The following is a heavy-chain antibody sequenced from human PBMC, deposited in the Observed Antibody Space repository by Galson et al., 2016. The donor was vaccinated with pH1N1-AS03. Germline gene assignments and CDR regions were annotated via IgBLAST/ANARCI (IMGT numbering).Heavy chain of an antibody. CDR3: ATRSPSCYFCSHSMDV. CDR2: IYSGGNK. D-gene: IGHD2-2*01. V-gene: IGHV3-53*05. J-gene: IGHJ6*02. CDR1: GVTVSSNY. Sequence: SLRLSCAASGVTVSSNYMSWVRQAPGRGLEWVSLIYSGGNKDYADYVQGRFTISIDGSTNTLYLQMNSQRAEDTAVYYCATRSPSCYFCSHSMDVWGQGTTVTVSS.